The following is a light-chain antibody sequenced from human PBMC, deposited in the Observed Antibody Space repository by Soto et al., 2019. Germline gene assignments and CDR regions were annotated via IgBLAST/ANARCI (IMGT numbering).Light chain of an antibody. Sequence: QSALTQPRSVSGSPGQSVTISCTGTSSDVGGYNYVSWYQQNPGKAPKLMIYDVSKRPSGVPDRFSGSKSGNTASLTISGLQAEDEADYSCCTYAGSSTSLVFGTGTKLTVL. CDR3: CTYAGSSTSLV. CDR2: DVS. CDR1: SSDVGGYNY. J-gene: IGLJ1*01. V-gene: IGLV2-11*01.